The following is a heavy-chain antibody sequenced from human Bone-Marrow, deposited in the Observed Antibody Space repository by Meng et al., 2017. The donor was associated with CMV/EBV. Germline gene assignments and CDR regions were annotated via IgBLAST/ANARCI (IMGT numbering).Heavy chain of an antibody. D-gene: IGHD3-22*01. V-gene: IGHV5-51*01. CDR1: GYSFTSYW. J-gene: IGHJ4*02. CDR3: ARQRGGYDSSGYYEY. CDR2: IYPGDSDT. Sequence: GGSLRLSCKGSGYSFTSYWIGWVRQMPGKGLEWMGIIYPGDSDTRVSLSLQGQVTISADKSINTAYLQWSSLKASDTAVYYCARQRGGYDSSGYYEYWGQGTLVTVSS.